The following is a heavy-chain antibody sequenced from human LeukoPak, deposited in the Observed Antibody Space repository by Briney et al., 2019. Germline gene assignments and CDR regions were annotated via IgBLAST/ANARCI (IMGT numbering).Heavy chain of an antibody. CDR3: ARQIRIAVTRTRNWFDI. CDR2: IYYSWPT. CDR1: RASISSAGYF. V-gene: IGHV4-39*01. Sequence: PSPTLSPARNVARASISSAGYFSARLREPPWKGPERITSIYYSWPTYYNPSVKRRPTIPMDKPKNIFSLTLNSVTAADSAVYYCARQIRIAVTRTRNWFDIWGQGTLITVPP. D-gene: IGHD6-19*01. J-gene: IGHJ5*02.